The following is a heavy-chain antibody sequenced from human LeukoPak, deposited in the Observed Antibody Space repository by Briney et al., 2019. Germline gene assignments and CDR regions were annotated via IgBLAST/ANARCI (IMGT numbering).Heavy chain of an antibody. Sequence: ETLSLTCTVSGGSIRSSYYYWGWVRQAPGERPEWVSSLTDSGGTTYYVDSVKGRFATSRDNSKDTLYLHMNSLRAEDTAVYYCAKKRDAFDIWGQGTVVTVSS. CDR2: LTDSGGTT. V-gene: IGHV3-23*01. CDR1: GGSIRSSYYY. D-gene: IGHD5-24*01. CDR3: AKKRDAFDI. J-gene: IGHJ3*02.